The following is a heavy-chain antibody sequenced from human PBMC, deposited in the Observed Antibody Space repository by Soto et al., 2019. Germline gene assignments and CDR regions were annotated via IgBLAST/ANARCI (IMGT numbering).Heavy chain of an antibody. CDR3: AKGGPDDSSGYFSFEY. V-gene: IGHV3-7*03. D-gene: IGHD3-22*01. CDR2: IKQDGSEK. J-gene: IGHJ4*02. Sequence: GGSLRLSCVASGFTFRSYWMSWVRQAPGKGLEWVANIKQDGSEKYYVDSVKGRFTISRDNARKSLYLQMNSLGDEDTAVYFCAKGGPDDSSGYFSFEYWGQGALVTVSS. CDR1: GFTFRSYW.